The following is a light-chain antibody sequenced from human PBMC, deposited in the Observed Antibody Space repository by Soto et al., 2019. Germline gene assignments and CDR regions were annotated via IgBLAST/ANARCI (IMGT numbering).Light chain of an antibody. CDR1: QSVGTY. Sequence: EIVMTQSTATLSVSPGERATLSCRASQSVGTYLAWYQQKPGQAPRLLIYGASTRAAGISPRFSGGGSGTEFTLTISSLQSEDFAVYYCQQYNDWPRTFGQGTKERIK. V-gene: IGKV3-15*01. CDR3: QQYNDWPRT. CDR2: GAS. J-gene: IGKJ1*01.